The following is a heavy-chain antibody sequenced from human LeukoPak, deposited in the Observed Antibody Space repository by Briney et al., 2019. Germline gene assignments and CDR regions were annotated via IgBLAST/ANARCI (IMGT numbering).Heavy chain of an antibody. CDR2: SSGSGGST. D-gene: IGHD6-19*01. V-gene: IGHV3-23*01. J-gene: IGHJ4*02. CDR3: ARVSWFHVSSGSDY. Sequence: GGSLRLSCAASGFTFSTYDMSWVRQAPGKGLEWVSASSGSGGSTYYADSVKGRFTISRDNSKNMLYLQMNSLRAEDTAVYYCARVSWFHVSSGSDYWGQGTLVTVSS. CDR1: GFTFSTYD.